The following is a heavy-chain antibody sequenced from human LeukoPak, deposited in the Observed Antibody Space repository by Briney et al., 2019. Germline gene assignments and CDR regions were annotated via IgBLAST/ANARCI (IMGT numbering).Heavy chain of an antibody. CDR2: INSDGSST. Sequence: WGSLRLSCAASGFTFSSYWMHWVRQAPGKGLVWVSRINSDGSSTSYADSVKGRFTISRDNAKNTLYLQMNSLRAEDTAVYYCASSTSSVYYYYYYMDVWGKGTTVTVSS. J-gene: IGHJ6*03. D-gene: IGHD2-2*01. V-gene: IGHV3-74*01. CDR3: ASSTSSVYYYYYYMDV. CDR1: GFTFSSYW.